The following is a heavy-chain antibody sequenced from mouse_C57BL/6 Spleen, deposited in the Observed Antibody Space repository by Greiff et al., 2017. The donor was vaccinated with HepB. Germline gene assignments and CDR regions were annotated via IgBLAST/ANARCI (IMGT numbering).Heavy chain of an antibody. CDR1: GFSLSTFGMG. V-gene: IGHV8-8*01. CDR2: IWWDDDK. D-gene: IGHD2-5*01. CDR3: ARIPYYSNYEDYYAMDY. J-gene: IGHJ4*01. Sequence: QVTLKESGPGILQPSQTLSLTCSFSGFSLSTFGMGVGWIRQPSGKGLEWLAHIWWDDDKYYNPALKSRLTISKDTSKNQVFLKIANVDTADTATYYCARIPYYSNYEDYYAMDYWGQGTSVTVSS.